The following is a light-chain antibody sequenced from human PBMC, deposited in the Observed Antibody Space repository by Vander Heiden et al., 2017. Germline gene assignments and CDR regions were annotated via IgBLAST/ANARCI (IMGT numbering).Light chain of an antibody. Sequence: QTVVTPEPLFSASPGGTVTLTCGLSSGSVSTSYYPSWYQQTPGQAPRTLIYSTNPRSSGVPDRFSGSILGNKAALTITGAQADDESDYCCVLYMGSGANWVFGGGTKLTVL. CDR1: SGSVSTSYY. J-gene: IGLJ3*02. CDR2: STN. V-gene: IGLV8-61*01. CDR3: VLYMGSGANWV.